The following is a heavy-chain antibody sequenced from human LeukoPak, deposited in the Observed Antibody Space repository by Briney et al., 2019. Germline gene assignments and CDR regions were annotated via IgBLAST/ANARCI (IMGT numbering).Heavy chain of an antibody. CDR2: IYTSGST. D-gene: IGHD6-13*01. CDR1: GGSISSGSYY. V-gene: IGHV4-61*02. CDR3: ASSGPYSSSWYNYYHGMDV. Sequence: SQTLSLTCTVSGGSISSGSYYWSWIRQPAGKGLEWIGRIYTSGSTNYNPSLKSRVTISVDTSKNQFSLKLSSVTAADTAVYYCASSGPYSSSWYNYYHGMDVWGQGTTVTVSS. J-gene: IGHJ6*02.